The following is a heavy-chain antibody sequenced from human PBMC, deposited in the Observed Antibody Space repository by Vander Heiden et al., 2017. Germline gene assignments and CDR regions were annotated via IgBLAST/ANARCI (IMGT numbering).Heavy chain of an antibody. CDR1: GGSVYSFSYY. J-gene: IGHJ5*02. V-gene: IGHV4-39*01. D-gene: IGHD3-16*02. Sequence: QLQLQESGPGLVKPSETLSLTCTVSGGSVYSFSYYWGWIRQPPGEGLEWIGYILSNGDTYYNPSLESRVTISVDTSKNQFSLKLSSVTAADTAVYYCARQTYRSFAPWGQGVLVTVSS. CDR3: ARQTYRSFAP. CDR2: ILSNGDT.